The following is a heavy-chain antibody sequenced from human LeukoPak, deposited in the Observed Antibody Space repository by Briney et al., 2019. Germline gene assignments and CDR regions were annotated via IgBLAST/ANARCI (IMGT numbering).Heavy chain of an antibody. D-gene: IGHD3-22*01. CDR1: GFTFSSYS. CDR3: ARDIPTYYYDSSGYYHYADLYYGMDV. V-gene: IGHV3-48*02. CDR2: ISSSSSTI. J-gene: IGHJ6*02. Sequence: AGGSLRLSCAASGFTFSSYSMNWVRQAPGKGLEWVSYISSSSSTIYYADSVKGRFTISRDNAKNSLYLQMNSLRDEDTAVYYCARDIPTYYYDSSGYYHYADLYYGMDVWGQGTTVTVSS.